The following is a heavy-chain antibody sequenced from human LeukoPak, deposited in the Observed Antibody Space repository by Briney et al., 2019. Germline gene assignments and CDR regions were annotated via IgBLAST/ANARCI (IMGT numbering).Heavy chain of an antibody. J-gene: IGHJ6*04. D-gene: IGHD2-2*02. V-gene: IGHV3-7*03. CDR1: GFTFRAHW. Sequence: GGSLRLSCTASGFTFRAHWMTWVRQAPGKGLEWVANINHDGTEKNSIDSVKGRFTISRDNTKNSQYLQMNSLGAEDAAVYFCARDGYNYAMDVWGKGTTVTVSS. CDR3: ARDGYNYAMDV. CDR2: INHDGTEK.